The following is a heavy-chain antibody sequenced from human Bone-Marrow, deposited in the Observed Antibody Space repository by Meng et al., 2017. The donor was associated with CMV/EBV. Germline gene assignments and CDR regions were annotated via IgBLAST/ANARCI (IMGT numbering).Heavy chain of an antibody. CDR1: GFTFSGSA. D-gene: IGHD5-24*01. V-gene: IGHV3-73*01. J-gene: IGHJ4*02. CDR2: IRSKANSYTT. Sequence: GGSLRLSCAASGFTFSGSAMHWVRQASGKGLEWVGRIRSKANSYTTAYAASVKGRFTISRDDSKNTAYLQMSSLKTEDTAVYYCTSNRDGYNLADYWGRGTLVTVSS. CDR3: TSNRDGYNLADY.